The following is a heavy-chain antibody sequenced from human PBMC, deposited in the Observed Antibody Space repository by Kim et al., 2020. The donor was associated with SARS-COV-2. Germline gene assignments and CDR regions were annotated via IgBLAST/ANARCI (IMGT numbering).Heavy chain of an antibody. D-gene: IGHD6-19*01. J-gene: IGHJ4*02. Sequence: STNYTPSLKSRVTISVDTSKNQFSLKLSSVTAADTAVYYCARGEVAGTHWGQGTLVTVSS. V-gene: IGHV4-34*01. CDR2: ST. CDR3: ARGEVAGTH.